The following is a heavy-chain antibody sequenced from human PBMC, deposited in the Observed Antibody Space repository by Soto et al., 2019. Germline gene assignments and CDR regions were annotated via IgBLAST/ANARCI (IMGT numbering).Heavy chain of an antibody. V-gene: IGHV4-34*01. Sequence: PSETLSLTCAVYGGSFSGYYWSWIRQPPGKGLEWIGEINHSGSTNYNPSLKSRVTISVDTSKNQFSLKLSSVTAADTAVYYCARGVSGSYSFPAQNHWFDPWGQGTLVTVSS. D-gene: IGHD1-26*01. J-gene: IGHJ5*02. CDR2: INHSGST. CDR1: GGSFSGYY. CDR3: ARGVSGSYSFPAQNHWFDP.